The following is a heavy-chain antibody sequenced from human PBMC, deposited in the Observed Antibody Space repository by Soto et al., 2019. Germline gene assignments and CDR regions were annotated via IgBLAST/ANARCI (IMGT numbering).Heavy chain of an antibody. J-gene: IGHJ4*02. Sequence: ASVKVSCKVSGYTLTELSMHWVRQAPGKGLEWMGGFDPEDGETIYAQKFQGRVTMTTDTSTSTAYMELRSLRSDDTAVYYCARDGLGYSYGRFDYWGQGTLVTVSS. CDR2: FDPEDGET. CDR1: GYTLTELS. D-gene: IGHD5-18*01. V-gene: IGHV1-24*01. CDR3: ARDGLGYSYGRFDY.